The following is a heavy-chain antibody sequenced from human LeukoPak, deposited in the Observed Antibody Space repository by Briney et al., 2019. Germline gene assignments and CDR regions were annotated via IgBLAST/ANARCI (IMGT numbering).Heavy chain of an antibody. CDR3: ARGGGYDSSGYYYIDFDY. J-gene: IGHJ4*02. V-gene: IGHV1-2*02. Sequence: SVKVSCKASGYTFTGYYMHWVRQAPGQGLEWMGWINPNSGCTNYAQKFQGRVTMTRDTSISTAYMELSRLRSDDTAVYYCARGGGYDSSGYYYIDFDYWGQGTLVTVSS. CDR1: GYTFTGYY. D-gene: IGHD3-22*01. CDR2: INPNSGCT.